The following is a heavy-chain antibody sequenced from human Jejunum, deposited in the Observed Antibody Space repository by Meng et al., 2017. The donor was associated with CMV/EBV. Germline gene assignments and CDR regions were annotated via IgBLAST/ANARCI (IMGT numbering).Heavy chain of an antibody. D-gene: IGHD1-1*01. V-gene: IGHV3-15*07. J-gene: IGHJ4*02. CDR1: GFTFKYAW. Sequence: ASGFTFKYAWMHWVRQAPGKGLEWVGRIKRRVDGGATDFGASVKGRFAISRDDSKNTLYLDMRGLKIEDTAIYYCAAGAGMTDSDYWGQGTLVTVSS. CDR2: IKRRVDGGAT. CDR3: AAGAGMTDSDY.